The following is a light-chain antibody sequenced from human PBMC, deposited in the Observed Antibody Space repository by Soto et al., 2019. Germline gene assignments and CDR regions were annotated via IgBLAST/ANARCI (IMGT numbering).Light chain of an antibody. J-gene: IGLJ2*01. CDR2: NVR. V-gene: IGLV2-14*01. Sequence: QSVLTQPASVSGSPGQSITISCTGTSSDVGGYDYVSWYQQYAGKAPKLTIYNVRNRPSGVSNRFSGSKSGNTASLTISGHQPEDEADYFCSSYTNSGTVLFGGGTKLTVL. CDR1: SSDVGGYDY. CDR3: SSYTNSGTVL.